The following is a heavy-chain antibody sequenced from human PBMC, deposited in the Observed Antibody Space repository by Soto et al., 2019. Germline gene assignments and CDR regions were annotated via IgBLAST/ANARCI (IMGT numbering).Heavy chain of an antibody. CDR2: IKRKSDGETT. D-gene: IGHD3-9*01. Sequence: LRLSCEASGFTFSNAWMTWVRQAPGKGLQWVGRIKRKSDGETTEYAEAVRGRFTISRDDSKDTLYLQMDTLKIEDTAVYFCATYFDSGYWVQGTPVTVSS. CDR3: ATYFDSGY. J-gene: IGHJ4*02. CDR1: GFTFSNAW. V-gene: IGHV3-15*01.